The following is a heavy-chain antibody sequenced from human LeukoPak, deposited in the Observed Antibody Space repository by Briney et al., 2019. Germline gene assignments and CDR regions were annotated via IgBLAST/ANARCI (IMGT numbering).Heavy chain of an antibody. CDR2: ISWNSGSI. V-gene: IGHV3-9*01. Sequence: GGSLRLSCAASGFTFDDYAMHWVRQAPGKGLEWVSGISWNSGSIGYADSVKGRFTISRDNAKNSLYLQMNSLRAEDTALYYCAKENGLGYCTNGVCYHYNWFDPWGQGTLVTVSS. D-gene: IGHD2-8*01. CDR3: AKENGLGYCTNGVCYHYNWFDP. CDR1: GFTFDDYA. J-gene: IGHJ5*02.